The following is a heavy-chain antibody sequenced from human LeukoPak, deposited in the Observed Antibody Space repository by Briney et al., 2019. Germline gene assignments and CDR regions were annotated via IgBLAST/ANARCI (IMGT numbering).Heavy chain of an antibody. J-gene: IGHJ3*02. CDR2: INPNSGDT. D-gene: IGHD3-22*01. Sequence: GASVKVSCKASGYTFTGYYMHWVRQAPGQGLEWMGWINPNSGDTNYAQKFQGRVTMTRDTSISTAYMELSRLRSDDTAVYYCAVDSSGYYFPDHDAFDIWGQGTMVTVSS. CDR3: AVDSSGYYFPDHDAFDI. V-gene: IGHV1-2*02. CDR1: GYTFTGYY.